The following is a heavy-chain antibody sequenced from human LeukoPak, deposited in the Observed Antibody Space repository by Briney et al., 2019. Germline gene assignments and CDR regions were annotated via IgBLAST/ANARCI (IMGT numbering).Heavy chain of an antibody. Sequence: PSETLSLTCTVSGGSISSSSYYWGWIRQPPGKGLEWIGSIYHSGSTYYNPSLKSRVTISVDTSKNQFSLKLSSVTAADTAVYYCARHDRYSYGYYYYYYMDVWGKGTTVTVSS. D-gene: IGHD5-18*01. J-gene: IGHJ6*03. V-gene: IGHV4-39*01. CDR3: ARHDRYSYGYYYYYYMDV. CDR1: GGSISSSSYY. CDR2: IYHSGST.